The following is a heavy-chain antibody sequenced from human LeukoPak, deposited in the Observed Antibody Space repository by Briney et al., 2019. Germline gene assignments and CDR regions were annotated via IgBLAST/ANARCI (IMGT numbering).Heavy chain of an antibody. CDR2: INPSGGST. CDR3: ARAQSGGTYYYDSSGFDAFDI. D-gene: IGHD3-22*01. J-gene: IGHJ3*02. V-gene: IGHV1-46*01. Sequence: WASVKVSCKASGYTFTSYYMHWVRQAPGQGLEWMGIINPSGGSTSYAQKFQGRVTMTRDTSTSTVYMELSSLRSEDTAVYYCARAQSGGTYYYDSSGFDAFDIWGQGTMVTVSS. CDR1: GYTFTSYY.